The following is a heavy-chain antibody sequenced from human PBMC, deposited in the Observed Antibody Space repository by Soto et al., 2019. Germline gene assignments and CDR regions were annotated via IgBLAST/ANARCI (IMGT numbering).Heavy chain of an antibody. CDR2: ISGSGGST. CDR1: GFTFSSYA. D-gene: IGHD2-2*01. J-gene: IGHJ6*02. V-gene: IGHV3-23*01. CDR3: EVVPAAYDYYYYGMDV. Sequence: GGSLRLSCAASGFTFSSYAMSWVRQAPGKGLEWVSAISGSGGSTYYADSVKGRFTISRDNSKNTLYLQMNSLRAEDTAVYYCEVVPAAYDYYYYGMDVWGQGTTVTVSS.